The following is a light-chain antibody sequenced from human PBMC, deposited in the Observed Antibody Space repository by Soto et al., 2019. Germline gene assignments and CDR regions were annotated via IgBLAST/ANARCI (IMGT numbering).Light chain of an antibody. CDR1: QNINAW. CDR2: DVS. CDR3: QQYDTYST. Sequence: DIQMTQAPSTLSASVGDSVTISCRASQNINAWLAWYQQKPGKAPKLLIYDVSTLDSGVPSRFSSSASGTEFTLTINNLESDDFATYYCQQYDTYSTFGQGTKVDIK. V-gene: IGKV1-5*01. J-gene: IGKJ1*01.